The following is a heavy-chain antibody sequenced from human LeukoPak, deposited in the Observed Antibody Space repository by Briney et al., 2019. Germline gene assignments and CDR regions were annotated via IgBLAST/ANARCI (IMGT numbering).Heavy chain of an antibody. Sequence: AGSLRLSCAASGFTFSSYGMHWVRQAPGKGLEWVAVISYDGSNKYYADSVKGRFTISRDNSKNTLYLQMNSLRAEDTAVYYCAKDARRYCSSTSCRTGYFDYWGQGTLVTVSS. D-gene: IGHD2-2*01. V-gene: IGHV3-30*18. CDR3: AKDARRYCSSTSCRTGYFDY. CDR2: ISYDGSNK. J-gene: IGHJ4*02. CDR1: GFTFSSYG.